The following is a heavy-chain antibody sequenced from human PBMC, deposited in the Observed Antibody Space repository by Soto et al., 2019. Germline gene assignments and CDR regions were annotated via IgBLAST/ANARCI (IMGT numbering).Heavy chain of an antibody. J-gene: IGHJ4*02. D-gene: IGHD3-22*01. V-gene: IGHV1-69*13. CDR3: ASLPYFSVSGGDHAYFDY. Sequence: SVKVSCKASGGTFCRHAIIWVRQAPGQGLEWMGGSVPLFGTANYAQKFQGRVTINADESTSTAFMELNSLRSEDTAVYYCASLPYFSVSGGDHAYFDYWGQGTLVTVSS. CDR1: GGTFCRHA. CDR2: SVPLFGTA.